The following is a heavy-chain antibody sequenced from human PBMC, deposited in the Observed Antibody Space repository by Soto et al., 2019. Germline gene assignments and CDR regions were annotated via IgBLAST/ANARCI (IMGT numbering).Heavy chain of an antibody. CDR2: IYYSGST. D-gene: IGHD3-22*01. CDR3: ARDKIDYYDSSGYRRDAFDI. CDR1: GGAISSGGYY. J-gene: IGHJ3*02. V-gene: IGHV4-31*03. Sequence: LSLTCTVSGGAISSGGYYWSWIRQHPGKGLEWIGYIYYSGSTYYNPSLKSRVTISVDTSKNQFSLKLSSVTAADTAVYYCARDKIDYYDSSGYRRDAFDIWGQGTMVTVSS.